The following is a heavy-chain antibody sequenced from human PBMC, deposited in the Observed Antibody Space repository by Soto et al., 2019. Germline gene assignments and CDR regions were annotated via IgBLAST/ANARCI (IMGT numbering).Heavy chain of an antibody. V-gene: IGHV1-69*13. CDR1: GGTFSSYA. CDR2: IIPIFGTA. Sequence: VASVKVSCKASGGTFSSYAISWVRQAPGQGLEWMGGIIPIFGTANYAQKFQGRVTITADESTSTAYMELSSLRSEDTAVYYCARDGLSDGYNLPYYYYGMDVWGQGTTVTVSS. D-gene: IGHD2-21*01. CDR3: ARDGLSDGYNLPYYYYGMDV. J-gene: IGHJ6*02.